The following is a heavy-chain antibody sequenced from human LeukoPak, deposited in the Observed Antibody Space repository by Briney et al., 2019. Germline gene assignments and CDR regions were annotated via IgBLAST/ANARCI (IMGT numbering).Heavy chain of an antibody. CDR3: ARSLVYSSGWGDYYYYYGMDV. V-gene: IGHV3-21*01. Sequence: GGSLRLSCAASGFTFSSHSMNWVRQAPGKGLEWVSSISSSSGYIYYSDSVKGRFTISRDNAKNSLYLQMNSLRAEDTAVYYCARSLVYSSGWGDYYYYYGMDVWGQGTTVTVSS. D-gene: IGHD6-19*01. CDR1: GFTFSSHS. CDR2: ISSSSGYI. J-gene: IGHJ6*02.